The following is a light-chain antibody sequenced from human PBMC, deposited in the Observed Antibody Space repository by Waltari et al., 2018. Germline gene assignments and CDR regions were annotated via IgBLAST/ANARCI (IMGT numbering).Light chain of an antibody. CDR2: AAS. CDR1: PGISNY. CDR3: QQLNSYQWT. J-gene: IGKJ1*01. V-gene: IGKV1-9*01. Sequence: IQLPQFPSSLSASVGERVTITFRASPGISNYLAWYQQKPAKAPKLLIYAASTLQSGVPSRFSGSGSGTDFSLTISSLQPEDFATYYCQQLNSYQWTFGHGTKVEIK.